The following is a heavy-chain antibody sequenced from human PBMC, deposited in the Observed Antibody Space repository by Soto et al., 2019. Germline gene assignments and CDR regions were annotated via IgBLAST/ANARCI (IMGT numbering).Heavy chain of an antibody. Sequence: GESLKISCQGSGYSFSTYWIGWVRQMPGKGPEWMGIIYPGDSDTRYSPSFQGQVTISVDESLTTAYLQWSSLKASDTAMYYCARSQRFFDWLLYGLHFDHWGQGTLVTVSS. D-gene: IGHD3-9*01. CDR1: GYSFSTYW. V-gene: IGHV5-51*01. J-gene: IGHJ4*02. CDR2: IYPGDSDT. CDR3: ARSQRFFDWLLYGLHFDH.